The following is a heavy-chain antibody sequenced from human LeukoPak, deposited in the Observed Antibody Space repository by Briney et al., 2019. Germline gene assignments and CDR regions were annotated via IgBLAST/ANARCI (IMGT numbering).Heavy chain of an antibody. D-gene: IGHD6-13*01. J-gene: IGHJ4*02. CDR1: GYSISSGYY. V-gene: IGHV4-38-2*02. Sequence: PSETLSPTCTVSGYSISSGYYWGWIRQPPGKGLEWIGSIYHSGSTYYNPSLKSRVTISVDTSKNQFSLKLSSVTAADTAVYYCARDAAADPHLDYWGQGTLVTVSS. CDR3: ARDAAADPHLDY. CDR2: IYHSGST.